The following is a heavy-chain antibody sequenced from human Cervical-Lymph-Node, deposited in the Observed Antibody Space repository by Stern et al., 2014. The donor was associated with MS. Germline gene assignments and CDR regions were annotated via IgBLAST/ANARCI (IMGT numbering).Heavy chain of an antibody. Sequence: VQLVESGAEVKRPGASVQVSCKASGYTFGDYSIHWVRQAPGHGLEWMGRISPSTGDTNLAQKFQGRVTMTTDTSSSTSYMELNRLISDDTAIYYCARVRTGSYLLYYWGQGTLVTVSS. CDR3: ARVRTGSYLLYY. J-gene: IGHJ4*02. CDR2: ISPSTGDT. CDR1: GYTFGDYS. D-gene: IGHD1-26*01. V-gene: IGHV1-2*06.